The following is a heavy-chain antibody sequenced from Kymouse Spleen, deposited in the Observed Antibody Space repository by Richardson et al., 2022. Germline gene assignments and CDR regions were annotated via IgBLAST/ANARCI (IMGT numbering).Heavy chain of an antibody. CDR2: INHSGST. V-gene: IGHV4-34*01. Sequence: QVQLQQWGAGLLKPSETLSLTCAVYGGSFSGYYWSWIRQPPGKGLEWIGEINHSGSTNYNPSLKSRVTISVDTSKNQFSLKLSSVTAADTAVYYCARGRAAMGGWFDPWGQGTLVTVSS. CDR3: ARGRAAMGGWFDP. J-gene: IGHJ5*02. D-gene: IGHD2-2*02. CDR1: GGSFSGYY.